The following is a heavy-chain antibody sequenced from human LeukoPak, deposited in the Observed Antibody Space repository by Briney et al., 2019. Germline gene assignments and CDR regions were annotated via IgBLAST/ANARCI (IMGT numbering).Heavy chain of an antibody. V-gene: IGHV4-38-2*01. CDR3: AKQGPTVVTHFDT. D-gene: IGHD4-23*01. J-gene: IGHJ4*02. Sequence: SETLSLTCAVSGYSISSGYYWGWIRQPPGKGLDWIASMYHSGSTYYNPSLKSRVTISVDTSKNQFSLRLSSVTAADTAVYYCAKQGPTVVTHFDTWGQGTLVTVPS. CDR2: MYHSGST. CDR1: GYSISSGYY.